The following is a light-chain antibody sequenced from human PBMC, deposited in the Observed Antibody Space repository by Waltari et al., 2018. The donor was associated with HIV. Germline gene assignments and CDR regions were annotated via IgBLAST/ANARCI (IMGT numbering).Light chain of an antibody. J-gene: IGLJ2*01. CDR2: DTS. CDR1: TGAVTSGHS. Sequence: AVVTQEPSLTVSPGGTVTLTCGSSTGAVTSGHSPYWFQQRPGQAPRTLIHDTSNKHSWTPARFSGSLLGGKAALTLSGAQPEDEAEYYCLLSYGGPRVFGGGTKLTVL. V-gene: IGLV7-46*01. CDR3: LLSYGGPRV.